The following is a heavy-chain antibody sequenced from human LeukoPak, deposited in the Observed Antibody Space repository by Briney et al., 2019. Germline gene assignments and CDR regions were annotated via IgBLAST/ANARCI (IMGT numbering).Heavy chain of an antibody. D-gene: IGHD3-10*01. CDR2: IIPIFGTA. CDR3: ATVGMVRGVTPYYFDY. V-gene: IGHV1-69*01. J-gene: IGHJ4*02. Sequence: SVKVSCKASGGSFSSYAISWVRQAPGQGLEWVGGIIPIFGTANYAQKFQGRDTITADESTSTAYMELSSLRSEDTAVYYCATVGMVRGVTPYYFDYWGQGTLVTVSS. CDR1: GGSFSSYA.